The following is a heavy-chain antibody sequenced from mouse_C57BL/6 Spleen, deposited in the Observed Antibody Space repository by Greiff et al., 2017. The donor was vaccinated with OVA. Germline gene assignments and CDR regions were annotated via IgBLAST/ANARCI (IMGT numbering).Heavy chain of an antibody. CDR3: ARKGYGSSYEAFAY. D-gene: IGHD1-1*01. J-gene: IGHJ3*01. V-gene: IGHV1-47*01. Sequence: QVQLKESGAELVKPGASVKMSCKASGYTFTTYPIEWMKQNHGKSLEWIGNFHPYNDDTKYNEKFKGKATLTVEKSSSTVYLELSRLTSDDSAVYYCARKGYGSSYEAFAYWGQGTLVTVSA. CDR1: GYTFTTYP. CDR2: FHPYNDDT.